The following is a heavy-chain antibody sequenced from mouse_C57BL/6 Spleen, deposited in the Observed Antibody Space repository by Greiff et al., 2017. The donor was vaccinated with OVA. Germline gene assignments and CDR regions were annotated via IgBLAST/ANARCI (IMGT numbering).Heavy chain of an antibody. CDR2: ISDGGSYT. CDR3: ARDYYGSSYRYFDV. V-gene: IGHV5-4*01. J-gene: IGHJ1*03. Sequence: EVQLKESGGGLVKPGGSLKLSCAASGFTFSSYAMSWVRQTPEKRLEWVATISDGGSYTYYPDNVKGRFTISRDNAKNNLYLQMSHLKSEDTAMYYCARDYYGSSYRYFDVWGTGTTVTVSS. CDR1: GFTFSSYA. D-gene: IGHD1-1*01.